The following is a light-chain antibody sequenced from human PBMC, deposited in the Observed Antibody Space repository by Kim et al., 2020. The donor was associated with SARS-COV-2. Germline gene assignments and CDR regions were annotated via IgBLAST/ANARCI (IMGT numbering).Light chain of an antibody. J-gene: IGKJ1*01. Sequence: GAPGERVTLACRASQRISSNLAWDQLKPGQPPRLLIDHASYRAAGLPARFTGSGSGTEFNLTISSLQSEDFAVYSCQQYNNWPPAFGQGTKVDIK. CDR1: QRISSN. CDR3: QQYNNWPPA. V-gene: IGKV3-15*01. CDR2: HAS.